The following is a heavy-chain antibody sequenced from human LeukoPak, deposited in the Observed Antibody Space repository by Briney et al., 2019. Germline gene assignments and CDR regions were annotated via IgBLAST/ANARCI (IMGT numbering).Heavy chain of an antibody. Sequence: GGSLRLSCAASGFTFDDYAMHWVRQAPGKGLEWVSGISWNSGSIGYADSVKGRFTISRDNAKNSLYLQMNSLRAEDTALYYCAKDTRLYSSSWLGWFAPWGQGTLVTVSS. CDR1: GFTFDDYA. V-gene: IGHV3-9*01. D-gene: IGHD6-13*01. J-gene: IGHJ5*02. CDR2: ISWNSGSI. CDR3: AKDTRLYSSSWLGWFAP.